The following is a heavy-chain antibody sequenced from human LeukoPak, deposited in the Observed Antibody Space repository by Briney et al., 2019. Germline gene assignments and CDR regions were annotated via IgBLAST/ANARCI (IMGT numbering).Heavy chain of an antibody. CDR2: ISGSGLTT. CDR1: GFTFSSYA. CDR3: AKHVRTSVWFFDS. V-gene: IGHV3-23*01. J-gene: IGHJ4*02. Sequence: GGSLRLSCAASGFTFSSYALSWVRHAPGKGLELVSLISGSGLTTDYADSVKGRFTISRDNPKNTLSLQMNSLNADDTAVYYCAKHVRTSVWFFDSWGQGTLVTVSS. D-gene: IGHD6-19*01.